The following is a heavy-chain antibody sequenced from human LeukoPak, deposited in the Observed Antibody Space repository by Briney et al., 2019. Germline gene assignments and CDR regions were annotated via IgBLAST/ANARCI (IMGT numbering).Heavy chain of an antibody. J-gene: IGHJ4*02. CDR3: ARLSGGAAAGTFSY. CDR1: GGSISSNY. D-gene: IGHD6-13*01. CDR2: IYYSGST. V-gene: IGHV4-59*08. Sequence: SETLSLTCTISGGSISSNYWSWIRQPPGKGLEWIGYIYYSGSTNYNPSLKSRVTISVDTSKNQFSLKLSSVTAADTAEYYCARLSGGAAAGTFSYWGQGTLVTVSS.